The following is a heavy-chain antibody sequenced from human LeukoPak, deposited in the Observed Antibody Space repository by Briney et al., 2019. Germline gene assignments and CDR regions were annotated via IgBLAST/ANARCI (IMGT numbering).Heavy chain of an antibody. J-gene: IGHJ4*02. CDR3: ATFGYNWNLGY. V-gene: IGHV3-74*03. CDR1: GFTFSNYY. D-gene: IGHD1-20*01. Sequence: GGSLRLSFAASGFTFSNYYVHWVRQPPGKGLVWVSRINSDGRDTTYVDSVKGRFTISRDNAKNTVYLQMNSLRAEDTAVYYCATFGYNWNLGYWGQGTLVTVSS. CDR2: INSDGRDT.